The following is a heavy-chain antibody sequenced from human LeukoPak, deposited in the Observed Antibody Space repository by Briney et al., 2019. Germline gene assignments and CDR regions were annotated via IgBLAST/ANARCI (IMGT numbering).Heavy chain of an antibody. J-gene: IGHJ4*02. V-gene: IGHV3-21*01. D-gene: IGHD6-6*01. CDR3: ARGLEYSSSSDY. CDR2: ISSSSSYI. CDR1: GFTFSSYS. Sequence: PGGSLRLSCAASGFTFSSYSMNWVRQAPGKGLEWVSSISSSSSYIYYADSVKGRFTISRDNSKNTLYLQMNSLRAEDTAVYYCARGLEYSSSSDYWGQGTLVTVSS.